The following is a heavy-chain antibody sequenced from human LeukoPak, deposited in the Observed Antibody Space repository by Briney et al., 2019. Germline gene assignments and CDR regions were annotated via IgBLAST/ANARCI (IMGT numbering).Heavy chain of an antibody. CDR3: AKDQYYDRSGYYYGYAFDI. V-gene: IGHV3-9*01. CDR2: ISWNSGRK. CDR1: GFTFYDYG. J-gene: IGHJ3*02. Sequence: GGSLRLSCAASGFTFYDYGMHWVRQTPGKGLEWVSGISWNSGRKGYGDSVKGRFTIPRDNAKNSLYLQMDSLRAEDTALYYCAKDQYYDRSGYYYGYAFDIWGQGTMVTVSS. D-gene: IGHD3-22*01.